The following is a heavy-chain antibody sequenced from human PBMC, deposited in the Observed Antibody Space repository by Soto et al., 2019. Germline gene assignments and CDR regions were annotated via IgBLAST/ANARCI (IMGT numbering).Heavy chain of an antibody. CDR3: TTDPLVRAIFGVVIPLLDY. V-gene: IGHV3-15*07. Sequence: GGSLRLSCAASGFTFGNAWMNWVRQAPGKGLEWVGRIKSKTDGGTTDYAAPVKGRFTISRDDSKNTLYLQMNSLKTEDTAVYYCTTDPLVRAIFGVVIPLLDYWAQGTLVTGSS. CDR2: IKSKTDGGTT. CDR1: GFTFGNAW. D-gene: IGHD3-3*01. J-gene: IGHJ4*02.